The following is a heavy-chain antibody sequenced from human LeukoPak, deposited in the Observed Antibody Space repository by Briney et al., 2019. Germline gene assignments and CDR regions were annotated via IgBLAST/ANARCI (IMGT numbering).Heavy chain of an antibody. Sequence: GESMRLSCAASGFTFSNYWMHWVRQAPGKGLVWVSRVNSDGSSTNYADSVKGRFTISRDNAKNSLYLQMNSLRAEDTAVYYCARTANFAAGYYIDYWGQGTLVTVSS. CDR3: ARTANFAAGYYIDY. V-gene: IGHV3-74*01. CDR1: GFTFSNYW. D-gene: IGHD6-13*01. CDR2: VNSDGSST. J-gene: IGHJ4*02.